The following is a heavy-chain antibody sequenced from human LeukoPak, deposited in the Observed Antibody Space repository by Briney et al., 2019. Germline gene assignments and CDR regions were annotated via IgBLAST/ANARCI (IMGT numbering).Heavy chain of an antibody. CDR1: GFTFRSYA. J-gene: IGHJ4*02. V-gene: IGHV3-23*01. D-gene: IGHD6-19*01. CDR3: AKGGYSSGWTLGY. CDR2: LSSSGDTT. Sequence: GGSLRLSCAASGFTFRSYAMSWVRQAPGKGLEWVSALSSSGDTTYYAGSVKGRFTISRDNSKNTLYLQMNSLRAEDTAVYYCAKGGYSSGWTLGYWGQGTLVTVSS.